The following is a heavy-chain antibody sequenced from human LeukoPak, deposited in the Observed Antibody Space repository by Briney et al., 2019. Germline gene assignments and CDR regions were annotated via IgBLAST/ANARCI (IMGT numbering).Heavy chain of an antibody. J-gene: IGHJ4*02. CDR2: IFYSGST. D-gene: IGHD6-13*01. CDR3: ARGIAAAGSDY. Sequence: PSETLSLTCTVSGGSISSYYWSWIRQPPGKGLEWIGYIFYSGSTNYNPSLKSRLTISVDTSKNQFSLKLSSVTAADTAVYYCARGIAAAGSDYWGQGTLVTVSS. CDR1: GGSISSYY. V-gene: IGHV4-59*01.